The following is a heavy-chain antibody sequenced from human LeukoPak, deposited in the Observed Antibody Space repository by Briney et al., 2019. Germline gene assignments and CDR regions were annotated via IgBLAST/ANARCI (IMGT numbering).Heavy chain of an antibody. CDR1: GGSISSSSYY. Sequence: TSETLSLTCTVSGGSISSSSYYWGWIRQPPGKGLEWIGSIYYSGSTYYNPSLKSRVTISVDTSKNQFSLKLSSVTAADTAVYYCARLGNVWFGELSYGIDVWGQGTTVTVSS. CDR2: IYYSGST. J-gene: IGHJ6*02. V-gene: IGHV4-39*01. CDR3: ARLGNVWFGELSYGIDV. D-gene: IGHD3-10*01.